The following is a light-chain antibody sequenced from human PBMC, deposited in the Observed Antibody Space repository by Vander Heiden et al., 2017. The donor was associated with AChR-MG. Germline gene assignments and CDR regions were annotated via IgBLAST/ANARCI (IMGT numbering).Light chain of an antibody. CDR2: GKN. CDR1: SLRSYY. CDR3: NSRDSSGNTVV. V-gene: IGLV3-19*01. Sequence: SSELTQDPAVSVALGQTVRITCQGDSLRSYYASWYPQKPGQAPVLVIYGKNNRPSGIPDRFSGSSSGNTASLTITGAQAEDEADYYCNSRDSSGNTVVFGGGTKLTVL. J-gene: IGLJ2*01.